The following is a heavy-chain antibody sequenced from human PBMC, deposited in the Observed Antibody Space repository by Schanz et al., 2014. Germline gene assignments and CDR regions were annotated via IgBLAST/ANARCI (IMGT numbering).Heavy chain of an antibody. CDR3: ARDGDFDY. V-gene: IGHV3-23*04. J-gene: IGHJ4*02. Sequence: EVQVVESGGDLVQPGGSLRLSCAVSGCTFSNYGMGWVRQAPGKGLEWVSSLSSSGLYTFYADLAGGRFTISRDNSKNTLFLQMSSLRAEDTAVYYCARDGDFDYWGQGTLVTVSS. CDR1: GCTFSNYG. CDR2: LSSSGLYT.